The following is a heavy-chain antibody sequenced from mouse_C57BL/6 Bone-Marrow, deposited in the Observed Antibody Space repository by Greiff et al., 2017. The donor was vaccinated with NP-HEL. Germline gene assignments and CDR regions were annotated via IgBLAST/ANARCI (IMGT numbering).Heavy chain of an antibody. V-gene: IGHV5-9*01. CDR3: ASLDSSGYGY. Sequence: EVKLQESGGGLVKPGGSLKLSCAASGFTFSSYTMSWVRQTPEKRLEWVATISGGGGNTYYPDSVKGRFTISRDNAKNTLYLQMSSLRSEDTALFYCASLDSSGYGYWGQGTTLTVSS. CDR1: GFTFSSYT. J-gene: IGHJ2*01. D-gene: IGHD3-2*02. CDR2: ISGGGGNT.